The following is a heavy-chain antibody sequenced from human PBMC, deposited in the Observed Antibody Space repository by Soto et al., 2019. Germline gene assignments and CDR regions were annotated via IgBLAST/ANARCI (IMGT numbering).Heavy chain of an antibody. CDR3: ARQGNGAEGFDY. CDR1: GYNFASFW. CDR2: IYPGDSDT. Sequence: PGESLKISCEGSGYNFASFWIGWVRQMPGKGLEWVGIIYPGDSDTRYGPSFQGQVTISADKSISTASLQWSSLKASDTAMYYCARQGNGAEGFDYWAREPWSPSPQ. J-gene: IGHJ4*02. D-gene: IGHD2-8*01. V-gene: IGHV5-51*01.